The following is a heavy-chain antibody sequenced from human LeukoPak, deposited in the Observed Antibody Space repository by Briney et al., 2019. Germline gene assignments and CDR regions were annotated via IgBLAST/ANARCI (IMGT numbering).Heavy chain of an antibody. J-gene: IGHJ4*02. CDR3: AKVGDYSGSYYDPLAFDY. CDR2: ISGSGGST. Sequence: GGSLRLSGAASGFTFSSYGMSWGRQAPGKGLEWVSAISGSGGSTYYADSVKGRFTISRDNSKNTLYLQMNSLRAEDTAVYYCAKVGDYSGSYYDPLAFDYWGQGTLVTVSS. CDR1: GFTFSSYG. V-gene: IGHV3-23*01. D-gene: IGHD1-26*01.